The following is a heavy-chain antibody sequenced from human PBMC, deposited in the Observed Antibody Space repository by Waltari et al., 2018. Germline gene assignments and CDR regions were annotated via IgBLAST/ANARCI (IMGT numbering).Heavy chain of an antibody. J-gene: IGHJ4*02. CDR2: IIPILGIA. Sequence: QVQLVQSGAEVKKPGSSVKVSCKASGGTFSSYTISWVRQAPGQGLEWMGRIIPILGIANYAQKFQGRVTITADKSTSTAYMELSSLRSEDTAVYYCASGSVGWGSSSWYAYWGQGTLVTVSS. CDR3: ASGSVGWGSSSWYAY. CDR1: GGTFSSYT. D-gene: IGHD6-13*01. V-gene: IGHV1-69*02.